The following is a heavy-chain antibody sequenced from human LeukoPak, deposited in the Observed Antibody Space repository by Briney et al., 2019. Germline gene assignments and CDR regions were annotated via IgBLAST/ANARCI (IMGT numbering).Heavy chain of an antibody. CDR2: IYSGGST. CDR3: ARDEYDILTGYPGDY. Sequence: GGSLRLSCAASGFTVSSNYMSWVRQAPGKGLEWVSVIYSGGSTYYADSVKGRFTISRDNSKNTLYPQMNSLRAEDTAVYYCARDEYDILTGYPGDYWGQGTLVTVSS. V-gene: IGHV3-66*01. CDR1: GFTVSSNY. D-gene: IGHD3-9*01. J-gene: IGHJ4*02.